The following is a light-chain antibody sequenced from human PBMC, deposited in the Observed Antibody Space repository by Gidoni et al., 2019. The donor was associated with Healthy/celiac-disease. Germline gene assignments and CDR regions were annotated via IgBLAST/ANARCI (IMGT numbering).Light chain of an antibody. J-gene: IGKJ4*01. CDR2: GAS. Sequence: EIVITQSPATLPVSPVERATLSCSASQSVSSNLDWYQQKPGQAPRLLIYGASTRATGSPARFSGSGSGTEFNLTISSLQSEDFEVYYCQQYKNWPPLTFGGGTKVEIK. V-gene: IGKV3-15*01. CDR3: QQYKNWPPLT. CDR1: QSVSSN.